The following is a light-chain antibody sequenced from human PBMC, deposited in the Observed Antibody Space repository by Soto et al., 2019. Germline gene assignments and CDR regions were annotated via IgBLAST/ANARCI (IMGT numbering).Light chain of an antibody. J-gene: IGKJ1*01. CDR2: DAS. V-gene: IGKV1-5*01. CDR3: QQFRGA. CDR1: QGISNW. Sequence: DIQMTQSPSTLSASVGDRVTITCRASQGISNWLAWYQQKPGKAPKLLIYDASTLESGVPSRFSVSGSGTEFTLTISSLLPDDFATYYGQQFRGAFGQGTKVDI.